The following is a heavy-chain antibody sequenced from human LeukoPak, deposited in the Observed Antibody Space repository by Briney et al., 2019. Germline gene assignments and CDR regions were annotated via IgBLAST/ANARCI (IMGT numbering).Heavy chain of an antibody. D-gene: IGHD1-1*01. CDR2: IYYSGST. J-gene: IGHJ4*02. Sequence: SETLSLTCTVSGGSISSRTYYWGWIRQPPGKGLECIGSIYYSGSTYYNPSLKSRVTISVDTSNNHFSLKLSSVTAADTAMYYCACDYGRYNWFDYWGQGTLVTVSS. V-gene: IGHV4-39*07. CDR3: ACDYGRYNWFDY. CDR1: GGSISSRTYY.